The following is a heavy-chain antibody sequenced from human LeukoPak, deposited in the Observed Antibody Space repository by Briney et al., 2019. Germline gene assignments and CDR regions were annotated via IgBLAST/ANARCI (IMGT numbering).Heavy chain of an antibody. Sequence: GGSLRLSCEAAGFKFDDYGMAWVRQRPGKGLEWLSVINWNGDTTIYAHSVKGRYTISRDNAKNSLYLQMNSLRAEDTAVYYCARDRGNQRGYYYYYMDVWGKGTTVTVSS. CDR3: ARDRGNQRGYYYYYMDV. J-gene: IGHJ6*03. D-gene: IGHD1-14*01. V-gene: IGHV3-20*04. CDR2: INWNGDTT. CDR1: GFKFDDYG.